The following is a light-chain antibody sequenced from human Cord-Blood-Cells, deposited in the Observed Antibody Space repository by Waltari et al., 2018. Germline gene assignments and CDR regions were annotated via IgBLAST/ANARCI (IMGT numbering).Light chain of an antibody. J-gene: IGLJ1*01. CDR2: EVS. CDR3: SSYTSSSTLV. CDR1: SSDVGGYNS. V-gene: IGLV2-14*01. Sequence: QSAPAQTAHLSGAPGQSITISCTGTSSDVGGYNSFSWYQQHPGKAPKHRIYEVSNRPSGVSNRFPGSKSSNTASLTSSGLQAEDEADYYCSSYTSSSTLVFGTGTKVTAL.